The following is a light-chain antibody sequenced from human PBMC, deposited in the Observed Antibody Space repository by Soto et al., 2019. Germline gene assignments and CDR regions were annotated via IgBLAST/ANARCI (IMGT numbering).Light chain of an antibody. J-gene: IGKJ1*01. CDR3: QQTFNSPPWT. Sequence: DIHMTQSPSSLSASVGHTFTITCRASQNIDIYLNWYQQKPVTAPKVLISGASNLQRGVPSRFSGSGSGTDFTLTINNLKTEDFASYFCQQTFNSPPWTFGQGTHVDIK. CDR1: QNIDIY. V-gene: IGKV1-39*01. CDR2: GAS.